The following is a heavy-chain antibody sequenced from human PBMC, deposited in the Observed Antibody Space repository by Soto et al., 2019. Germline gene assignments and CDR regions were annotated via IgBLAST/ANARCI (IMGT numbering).Heavy chain of an antibody. V-gene: IGHV4-59*11. J-gene: IGHJ4*02. CDR3: ARVGSSGWSPDY. Sequence: PSATRSRTCIVSGGSLSCHYWTWIRQSPGKGLEWIGYIFYSGSTNYNPSLKNRVTISVDTSKNQFSLKLSSVTSADTAVYYCARVGSSGWSPDYWGRGTLVTVSS. D-gene: IGHD6-19*01. CDR2: IFYSGST. CDR1: GGSLSCHY.